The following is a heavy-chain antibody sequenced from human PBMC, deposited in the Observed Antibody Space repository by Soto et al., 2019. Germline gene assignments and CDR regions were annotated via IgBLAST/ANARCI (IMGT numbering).Heavy chain of an antibody. Sequence: QVQLQESGPGLVKPSGTLSLTCAVSGGSISSSNWWSWVRQPPGKGLEWIGEIYHSGSTNYNPSLESRDTIAEDKPNTQHSVKLSSGTAADTAVYYCARGRRYSSSGADYYYGMDVWGQGTTVTVSS. CDR2: IYHSGST. J-gene: IGHJ6*02. V-gene: IGHV4-4*02. CDR3: ARGRRYSSSGADYYYGMDV. D-gene: IGHD6-13*01. CDR1: GGSISSSNW.